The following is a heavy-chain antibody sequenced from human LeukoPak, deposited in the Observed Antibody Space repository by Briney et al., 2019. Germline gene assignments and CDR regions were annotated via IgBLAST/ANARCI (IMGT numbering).Heavy chain of an antibody. Sequence: GGSLRPSCAASGFNFSNYWMHWVRQAPGKGLVWVSRINSDGSSTTYADSVKGRFTISRDNAKNSLHLQMNSLRAEDTAVYYCAELGITMIGGVWGKGTTVTISS. V-gene: IGHV3-74*01. D-gene: IGHD3-10*02. CDR2: INSDGSST. CDR1: GFNFSNYW. CDR3: AELGITMIGGV. J-gene: IGHJ6*04.